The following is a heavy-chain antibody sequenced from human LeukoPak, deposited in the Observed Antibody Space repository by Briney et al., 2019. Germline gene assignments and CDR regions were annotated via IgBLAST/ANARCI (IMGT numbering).Heavy chain of an antibody. CDR3: AKGGEIVVVPAAITHPYFDY. CDR1: EFTFSLYA. CDR2: INDVSADI. J-gene: IGHJ4*02. V-gene: IGHV3-23*01. D-gene: IGHD2-2*01. Sequence: GGSLRLSCAASEFTFSLYAMNWVRQAPGKGLEWISYINDVSADIHYADSVKGRFTISRDNSKNTLYLQMNSLRAEDTAVYYCAKGGEIVVVPAAITHPYFDYWGQGTLVTVSS.